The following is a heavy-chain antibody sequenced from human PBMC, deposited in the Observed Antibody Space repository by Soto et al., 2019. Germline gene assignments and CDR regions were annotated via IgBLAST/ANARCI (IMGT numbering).Heavy chain of an antibody. D-gene: IGHD3-22*01. Sequence: ASVKVSCKASGYTFTSYAMHWVRQAPGQRLEWMGWINAGNGNTKYSQKFQGRVTITRDTSASTAYMELSSLRSEDTAVYYCARDPSGYYDSSGYLDYWGQGTLVTVSS. CDR1: GYTFTSYA. CDR2: INAGNGNT. J-gene: IGHJ4*02. CDR3: ARDPSGYYDSSGYLDY. V-gene: IGHV1-3*01.